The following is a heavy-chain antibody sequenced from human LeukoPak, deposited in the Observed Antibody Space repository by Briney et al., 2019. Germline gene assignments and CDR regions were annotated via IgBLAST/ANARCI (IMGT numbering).Heavy chain of an antibody. CDR3: AREGDSSSQLYGFDY. CDR1: GFTFSDYY. V-gene: IGHV3-11*01. J-gene: IGHJ4*02. CDR2: ISSSGSTI. D-gene: IGHD6-13*01. Sequence: GGSLRLSCAASGFTFSDYYMSWIRQAPGKGLEWVSYISSSGSTIYYADSVKGRFTISRDNAKNSLYLQMNSPRAEDTAVYYCAREGDSSSQLYGFDYWGQGTLVTVSS.